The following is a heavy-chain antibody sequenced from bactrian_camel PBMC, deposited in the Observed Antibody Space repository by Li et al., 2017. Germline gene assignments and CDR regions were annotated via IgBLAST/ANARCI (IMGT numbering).Heavy chain of an antibody. J-gene: IGHJ4*01. CDR2: IFSGGHNT. CDR1: GFTFSSYG. V-gene: IGHV3S40*01. Sequence: VQLVESGGGLVQPGWSLRLSCAASGFTFSSYGMSWVRQAPGKEREGIAAIFSGGHNTFYADSVKGRFTISQENAKNTVYLQMNSLKPEDTAMYYCAADYPPRGRARLRDYSDYGLNRYEYNYWGQGTQVTVS. CDR3: AADYPPRGRARLRDYSDYGLNRYEYNY. D-gene: IGHD4*01.